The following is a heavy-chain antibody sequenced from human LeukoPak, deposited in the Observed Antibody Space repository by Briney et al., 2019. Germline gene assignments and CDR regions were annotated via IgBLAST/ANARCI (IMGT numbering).Heavy chain of an antibody. J-gene: IGHJ5*02. CDR2: INPNSGGT. CDR1: GYTFTSYY. V-gene: IGHV1-2*02. CDR3: ARVPPSAAGFDP. Sequence: ASVKVSCKASGYTFTSYYMHWVRQAPGQGLEWMGWINPNSGGTNYAQKFQGRVTMTRDTSISTAYMELSRLRSDDTAVYYCARVPPSAAGFDPWGQGTLVTVSS.